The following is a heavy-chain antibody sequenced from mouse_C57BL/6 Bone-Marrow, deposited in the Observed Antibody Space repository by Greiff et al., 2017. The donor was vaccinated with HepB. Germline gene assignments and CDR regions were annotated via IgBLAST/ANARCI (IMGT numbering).Heavy chain of an antibody. CDR3: ARWALYGLWYFDV. CDR1: GYTFTSYG. D-gene: IGHD1-1*01. Sequence: VKLQQSGAELARPGASVKLSCKASGYTFTSYGISWVKQRTGQGLEWIGEIYPRSGNTYYNEKFKGKATLTADKSSSTAYMELRSLTSEDSAVYFGARWALYGLWYFDVWGTGTTVTVSS. J-gene: IGHJ1*03. CDR2: IYPRSGNT. V-gene: IGHV1-81*01.